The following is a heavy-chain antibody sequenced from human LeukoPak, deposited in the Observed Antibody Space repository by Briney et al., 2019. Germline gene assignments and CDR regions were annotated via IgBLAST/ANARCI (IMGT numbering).Heavy chain of an antibody. CDR2: IRGAGYSDAP. J-gene: IGHJ5*02. D-gene: IGHD2-2*01. Sequence: GGSLRLSCAASGFSFSGSAIHWVRQAPGKGLEWVGRIRGAGYSDAPAYVASVRGRFTISRDDSKSTAYLQMNSLKAEDTAVYYCTVPASGGNWFDPWGPGTLVTVSS. V-gene: IGHV3-73*01. CDR1: GFSFSGSA. CDR3: TVPASGGNWFDP.